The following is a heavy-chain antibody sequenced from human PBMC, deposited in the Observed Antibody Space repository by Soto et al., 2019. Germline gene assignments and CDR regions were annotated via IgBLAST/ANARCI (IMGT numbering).Heavy chain of an antibody. J-gene: IGHJ4*02. CDR2: ISGSGGST. CDR1: GFTFSSYA. CDR3: AKDPYYGSGSYYNGYFDY. D-gene: IGHD3-10*01. Sequence: GGSLRLSCAASGFTFSSYAMSWVRQAPGKGLEWVSVISGSGGSTYYADSVKGRFTISRDNSKNTLYLQMNSLRAEDTAVYYCAKDPYYGSGSYYNGYFDYWGQGTLVTVSS. V-gene: IGHV3-23*01.